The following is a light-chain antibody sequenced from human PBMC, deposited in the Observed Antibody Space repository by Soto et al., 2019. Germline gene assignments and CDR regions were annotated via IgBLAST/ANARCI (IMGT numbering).Light chain of an antibody. CDR1: QYINKY. V-gene: IGKV1-39*01. J-gene: IGKJ2*03. CDR3: QQSYSTPQS. Sequence: DIQMTQSPSSLSASVGDRVTITCRASQYINKYLNWYQQKPGKAPNLLIYAASTLQSWVPSRCSGSGSGTDFTLTISSLQPEDFATYYCQQSYSTPQSFGQGTKLEIK. CDR2: AAS.